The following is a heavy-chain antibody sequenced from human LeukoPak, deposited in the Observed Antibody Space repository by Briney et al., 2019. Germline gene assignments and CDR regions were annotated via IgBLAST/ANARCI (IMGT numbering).Heavy chain of an antibody. D-gene: IGHD4-17*01. CDR1: GFTFTSSA. Sequence: ASVKVSCKASGFTFTSSAMQWVRQARGQRLGWIGWIVVGSGNTNYAQKFQERVTITRDMSTSTAYMELSSLRSEDTAVYYCAAELGGDYVAFDYWGQGTLVTVSS. J-gene: IGHJ4*02. V-gene: IGHV1-58*02. CDR2: IVVGSGNT. CDR3: AAELGGDYVAFDY.